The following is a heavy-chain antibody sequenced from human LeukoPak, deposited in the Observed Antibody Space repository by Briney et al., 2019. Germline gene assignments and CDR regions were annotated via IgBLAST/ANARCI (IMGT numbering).Heavy chain of an antibody. D-gene: IGHD2-15*01. CDR3: ARDRVVAARYYFDY. Sequence: PGGSLRLSCAASGFTFSDYYMSWLRQAPGKGLEGVSVIYSGGSTYYADSVKGRFTISRDNSKNTLYLQMNSLRAEDTAVYYCARDRVVAARYYFDYWGQGTLVTVSS. CDR1: GFTFSDYY. V-gene: IGHV3-66*01. J-gene: IGHJ4*02. CDR2: IYSGGST.